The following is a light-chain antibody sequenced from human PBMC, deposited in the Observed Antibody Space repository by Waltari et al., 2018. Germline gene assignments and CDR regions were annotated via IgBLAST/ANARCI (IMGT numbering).Light chain of an antibody. J-gene: IGLJ3*02. V-gene: IGLV1-47*01. Sequence: QSVLTQPPSASGTPGQRVTISCSGSSSNIGSNYVYWYQQLPGTAPKLLIYRHKQRPSGVRDRFSCSKYGTSAALAISGLRSEDEADYYCAAWDDSLSADWVFGGGTKLTVL. CDR3: AAWDDSLSADWV. CDR1: SSNIGSNY. CDR2: RHK.